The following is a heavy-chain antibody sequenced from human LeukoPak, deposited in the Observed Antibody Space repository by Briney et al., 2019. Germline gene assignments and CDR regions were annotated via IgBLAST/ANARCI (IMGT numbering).Heavy chain of an antibody. CDR1: GGSISDYY. J-gene: IGHJ5*02. CDR3: ARYDIVTTNWFDP. CDR2: IFYSGST. Sequence: PSETLSLTCTVSGGSISDYYWSWIRQPPGKGLEYIGEIFYSGSTNYNPSLMSRVTISLDTSKNQFSLKLNSVTAADTAVYYCARYDIVTTNWFDPWGQGTLVTVSS. V-gene: IGHV4-59*12. D-gene: IGHD5-12*01.